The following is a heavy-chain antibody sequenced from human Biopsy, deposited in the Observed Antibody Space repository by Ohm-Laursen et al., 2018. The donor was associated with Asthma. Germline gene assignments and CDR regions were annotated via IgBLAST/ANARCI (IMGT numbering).Heavy chain of an antibody. V-gene: IGHV1-18*01. CDR1: GYTFNSAG. CDR2: ISVYNGNT. D-gene: IGHD3-10*01. CDR3: ARAVDYSHYYGIDV. J-gene: IGHJ6*02. Sequence: ASAKASCKTSGYTFNSAGITWVRQAPGQGLEWMGWISVYNGNTKVAQKLQDRVTMITDISTSTAYMELRSLRSADTAVYFCARAVDYSHYYGIDVWGQGTTVTVS.